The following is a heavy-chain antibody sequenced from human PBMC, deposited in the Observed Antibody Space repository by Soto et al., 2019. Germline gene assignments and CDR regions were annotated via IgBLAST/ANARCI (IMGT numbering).Heavy chain of an antibody. CDR2: ISGYNGDT. D-gene: IGHD5-18*01. CDR3: ARENVLSYVDTAMVDYFDY. V-gene: IGHV1-18*01. Sequence: ASVKVSFKASGYTFNTYSISWVRQATGQGLEWMGWISGYNGDTHYAQKFQGRVTMTTDTSTSTAYMELRSLRSDDTAMYYCARENVLSYVDTAMVDYFDYWGQGTLVTVSS. CDR1: GYTFNTYS. J-gene: IGHJ4*02.